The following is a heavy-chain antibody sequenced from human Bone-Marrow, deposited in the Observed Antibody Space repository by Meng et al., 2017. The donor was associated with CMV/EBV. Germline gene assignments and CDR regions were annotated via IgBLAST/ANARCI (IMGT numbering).Heavy chain of an antibody. Sequence: GESLKISCAASGFTFSSYSMNWVRQAPGKGLEWVSSISSSSSYIYYADSVKGRFTISRDNAKNSLYLQMNSLRAEDTAVYYCARYPSGGYYGSGETNYYYYGMDVWGQGTTVTVSS. J-gene: IGHJ6*02. CDR3: ARYPSGGYYGSGETNYYYYGMDV. CDR1: GFTFSSYS. CDR2: ISSSSSYI. D-gene: IGHD3-10*01. V-gene: IGHV3-21*01.